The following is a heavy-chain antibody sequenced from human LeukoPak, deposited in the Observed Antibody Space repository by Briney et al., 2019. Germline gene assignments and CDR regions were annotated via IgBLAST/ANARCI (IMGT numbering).Heavy chain of an antibody. D-gene: IGHD6-19*01. CDR3: ARRSGVAVAGAFDY. CDR1: GFTVSSNY. Sequence: GGSLRLSCAASGFTVSSNYMSWVRQAPGKGLEWVSVIYSGGSTYYADSVKGRFTISRDNSKNTLHLQMNSLRAEDTAVYFCARRSGVAVAGAFDYWGQGTLVTVSS. CDR2: IYSGGST. J-gene: IGHJ4*02. V-gene: IGHV3-53*01.